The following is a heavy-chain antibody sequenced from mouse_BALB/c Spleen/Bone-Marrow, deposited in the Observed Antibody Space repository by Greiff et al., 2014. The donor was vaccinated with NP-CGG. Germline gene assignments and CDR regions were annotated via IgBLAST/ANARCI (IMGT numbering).Heavy chain of an antibody. J-gene: IGHJ3*01. CDR2: ISNGGGST. CDR3: ARGNGFAY. V-gene: IGHV5-12-2*01. Sequence: DVKLVESGGGLVQPGGSLKLSCAASGFTFSNYTMSWVRQTPEKRLDWVAYISNGGGSTYYPDTVKGRFTISRDNAKNTLYLQMSSLKSEDTAMYYCARGNGFAYWGQGTLVTVSA. CDR1: GFTFSNYT.